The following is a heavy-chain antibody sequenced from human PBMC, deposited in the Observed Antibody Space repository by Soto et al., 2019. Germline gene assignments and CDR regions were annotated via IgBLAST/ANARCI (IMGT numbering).Heavy chain of an antibody. Sequence: SETLSLTCTVSGDSISSDGFYWSWIRQHPGQGLEWIGYIYYSGSTYYNPSLKSRVAISRDTSKNHFSLKMSSVTAADTAVYYCARSSTIYGGENWFDPWGQGTLVTVSS. J-gene: IGHJ5*02. CDR1: GDSISSDGFY. CDR3: ARSSTIYGGENWFDP. V-gene: IGHV4-31*03. D-gene: IGHD3-3*01. CDR2: IYYSGST.